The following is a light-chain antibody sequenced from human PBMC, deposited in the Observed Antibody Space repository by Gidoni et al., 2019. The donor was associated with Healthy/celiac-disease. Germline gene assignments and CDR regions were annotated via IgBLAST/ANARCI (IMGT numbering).Light chain of an antibody. CDR1: HDISNY. CDR2: DAS. V-gene: IGKV1-33*01. CDR3: QQYDNLPLT. Sequence: DIQMTQSPSSLSASVGDRVTITCQASHDISNYLNWYQQKPGKVPKLLIYDASNLETGVPSRFSGSGYGTDFTFTISSLQPEDIATYYCQQYDNLPLTFGGGTKVEIK. J-gene: IGKJ4*01.